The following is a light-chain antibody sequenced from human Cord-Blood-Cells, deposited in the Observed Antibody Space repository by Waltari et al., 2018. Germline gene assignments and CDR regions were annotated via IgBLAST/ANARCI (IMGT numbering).Light chain of an antibody. CDR2: WAS. CDR3: QQYYSTPLT. CDR1: QSVLYSSNNTNY. V-gene: IGKV4-1*01. J-gene: IGKJ4*01. Sequence: DIVMTQSPDSLAVSLGARATIHCRSSQSVLYSSNNTNYLAWYQQKPGQPPKLLIYWASTRESGVPDGFSGSGSGTDVTLTISSLQAEDVAVYYCQQYYSTPLTFGGGTKVEIK.